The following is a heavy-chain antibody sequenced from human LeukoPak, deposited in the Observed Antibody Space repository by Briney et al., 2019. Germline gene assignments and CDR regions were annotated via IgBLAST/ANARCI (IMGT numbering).Heavy chain of an antibody. Sequence: GGSLRLSCAASGFTFSHYNLNWVRQAPGKGLEWISFIATNSRSIYYADSVKGRFTISRDDAKNSLYLQMSSLRVEDTAVYYCAREGGGSYLHFWGQGTLVTVSS. CDR2: IATNSRSI. D-gene: IGHD1-26*01. J-gene: IGHJ4*02. V-gene: IGHV3-48*01. CDR1: GFTFSHYN. CDR3: AREGGGSYLHF.